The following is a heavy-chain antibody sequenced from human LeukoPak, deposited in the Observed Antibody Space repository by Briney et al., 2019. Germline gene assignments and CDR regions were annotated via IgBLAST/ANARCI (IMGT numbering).Heavy chain of an antibody. CDR3: ARLGHYYDSSGSPL. V-gene: IGHV4-39*01. D-gene: IGHD3-22*01. CDR2: IAYSGST. Sequence: SETLSLTCAVSGGSISSSNWWSWVRQPPGKGLEWIGSIAYSGSTYYNPSLKSRATVSVDTFKNQLSLKLSSVTAADTAVYYCARLGHYYDSSGSPLWGQGTLVTVSS. J-gene: IGHJ4*02. CDR1: GGSISSSNW.